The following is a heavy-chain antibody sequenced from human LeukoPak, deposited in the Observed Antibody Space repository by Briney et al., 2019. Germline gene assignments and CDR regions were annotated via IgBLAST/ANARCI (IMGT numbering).Heavy chain of an antibody. CDR1: GYTFTNYG. V-gene: IGHV1-18*01. D-gene: IGHD1-1*01. Sequence: ASVKVSCKASGYTFTNYGITWVRQAPGQGLEWMGWISGYNGNTNYAQRLQGRVTMTTDTTTSTAYMELRSLRSDDTAVYYCGRGWNGHFDIRGQGTMVTVSS. CDR3: GRGWNGHFDI. J-gene: IGHJ3*02. CDR2: ISGYNGNT.